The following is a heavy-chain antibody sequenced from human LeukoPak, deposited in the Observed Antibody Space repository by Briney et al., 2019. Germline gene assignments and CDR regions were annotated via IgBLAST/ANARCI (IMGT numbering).Heavy chain of an antibody. CDR1: GGPFSGYY. Sequence: SETLSLTCAVYGGPFSGYYWSWIRQPPGKGLEWIGEINHSGSTNYNPSLKSRVTIPVDTSKNQFSLKLSSVTAADTAVYYCARGGGYSYGFRRWGQGTLVTVSS. CDR2: INHSGST. V-gene: IGHV4-34*01. D-gene: IGHD5-18*01. J-gene: IGHJ4*02. CDR3: ARGGGYSYGFRR.